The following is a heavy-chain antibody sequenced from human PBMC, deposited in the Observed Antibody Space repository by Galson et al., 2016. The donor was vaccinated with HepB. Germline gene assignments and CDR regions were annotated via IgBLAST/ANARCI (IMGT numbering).Heavy chain of an antibody. CDR2: IWYDGSSK. Sequence: SLRLSCAASGFSFSGNGMHWVRQAPGKGLEWVAVIWYDGSSKYYADSVKGRFTISRDNSNNTLYLHMSSLRPEDTAVYYCAKESAPYSSGWHYFDYWGQGTLVTVSS. V-gene: IGHV3-33*06. J-gene: IGHJ4*02. D-gene: IGHD6-19*01. CDR3: AKESAPYSSGWHYFDY. CDR1: GFSFSGNG.